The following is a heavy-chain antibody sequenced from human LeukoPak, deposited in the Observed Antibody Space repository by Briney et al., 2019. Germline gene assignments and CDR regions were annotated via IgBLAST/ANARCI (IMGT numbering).Heavy chain of an antibody. D-gene: IGHD3-10*01. V-gene: IGHV4-34*01. CDR2: INHSGST. Sequence: SETLSLTCAVYGGSFSGYYWSWIRQPPGKGLEWIGEINHSGSTNYNPSLKSRVTISVDTSKNQFSLKLSSVTAADTAVYYCARGRNEGSRSYKNWFDPWGQGTLVTVSS. J-gene: IGHJ5*02. CDR3: ARGRNEGSRSYKNWFDP. CDR1: GGSFSGYY.